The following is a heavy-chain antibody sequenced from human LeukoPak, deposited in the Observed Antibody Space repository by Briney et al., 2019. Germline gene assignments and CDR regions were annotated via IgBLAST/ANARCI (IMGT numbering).Heavy chain of an antibody. D-gene: IGHD3-10*01. CDR1: GYAFIGYY. J-gene: IGHJ5*02. V-gene: IGHV1-2*02. CDR2: INPSTGVT. CDR3: ARRPPYYGSGTSNWFDP. Sequence: GASVKVSCKASGYAFIGYYIHWVRQAPGQGLEWMGCINPSTGVTKYAQKFQGRVTLTRDTSITTAYMGLTSLTSDDTAVYYCARRPPYYGSGTSNWFDPWGQGTLVTVSS.